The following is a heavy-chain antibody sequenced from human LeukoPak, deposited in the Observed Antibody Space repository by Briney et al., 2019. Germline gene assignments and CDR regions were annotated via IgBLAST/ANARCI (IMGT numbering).Heavy chain of an antibody. D-gene: IGHD3-9*01. CDR3: ARGPRYFDWLLQEPFDY. CDR1: GGSFSGYY. Sequence: SETLSLTCAVYGGSFSGYYWSWIRQPPGKGLEWIGEINHSGSTNYNPSLKSRVTISVDTSKDQFSLKLSSVTAADTAVYYCARGPRYFDWLLQEPFDYWGQGTLVTVSS. V-gene: IGHV4-34*01. CDR2: INHSGST. J-gene: IGHJ4*02.